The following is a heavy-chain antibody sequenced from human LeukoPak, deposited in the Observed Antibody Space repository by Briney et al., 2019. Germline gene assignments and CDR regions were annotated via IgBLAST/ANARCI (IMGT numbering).Heavy chain of an antibody. J-gene: IGHJ4*02. V-gene: IGHV1-8*01. CDR1: GYTFTNYD. D-gene: IGHD7-27*01. Sequence: GTLVKVCCKTSGYTFTNYDINWVRQATGQGLEWMGWMSPNSGNTGYAQKFQGRVTMTRDTSINTAYMELNSLRSEDTAVYFCASNPPRTGDFNYWGQGALVTVSS. CDR2: MSPNSGNT. CDR3: ASNPPRTGDFNY.